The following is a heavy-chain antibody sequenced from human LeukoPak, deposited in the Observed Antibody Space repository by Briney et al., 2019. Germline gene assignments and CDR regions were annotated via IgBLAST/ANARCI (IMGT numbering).Heavy chain of an antibody. V-gene: IGHV1-69*05. Sequence: ASVKVSCKASGGTFSSYAISWVRQAPGQRLEWMGGIIPIFGTANYAQKFQGRVTITTDESTSTAYMELSSLRSEDTAVYYCARDYGGGGWGPLGIWGQGTMVTVSS. D-gene: IGHD3-10*01. J-gene: IGHJ3*02. CDR3: ARDYGGGGWGPLGI. CDR1: GGTFSSYA. CDR2: IIPIFGTA.